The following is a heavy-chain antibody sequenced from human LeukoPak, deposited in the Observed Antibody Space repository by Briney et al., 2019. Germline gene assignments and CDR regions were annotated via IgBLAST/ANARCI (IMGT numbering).Heavy chain of an antibody. D-gene: IGHD3-22*01. CDR1: GGSISSYY. CDR2: IYYSGST. J-gene: IGHJ4*02. Sequence: PSETLSLTCTVSGGSISSYYWTWIRQPPGKGLEWIGYIYYSGSTNYNPSLKSRVTISVDTSKNQFSLKLSSVTAADTAVYHCARRDHYYHSSGYYSYFDYWGQGTLVTVSS. V-gene: IGHV4-59*01. CDR3: ARRDHYYHSSGYYSYFDY.